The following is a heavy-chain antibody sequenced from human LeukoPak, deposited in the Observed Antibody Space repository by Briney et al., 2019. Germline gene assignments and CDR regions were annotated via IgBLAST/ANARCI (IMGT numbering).Heavy chain of an antibody. CDR3: ARDPDFWSGSSWDY. J-gene: IGHJ4*02. D-gene: IGHD3-3*01. CDR1: GFTFSSYG. V-gene: IGHV3-30*02. Sequence: GGSLRLSCAASGFTFSSYGMHWVRQAPGKGLEWVAFIRYDGSNKYYADSVKGRFTISRDNSKNTLYLQMNSLRAEDTAVYYCARDPDFWSGSSWDYWGQGTLVTVSS. CDR2: IRYDGSNK.